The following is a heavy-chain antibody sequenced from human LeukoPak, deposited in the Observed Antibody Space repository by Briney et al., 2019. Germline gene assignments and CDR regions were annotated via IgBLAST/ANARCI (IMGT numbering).Heavy chain of an antibody. J-gene: IGHJ3*02. V-gene: IGHV3-23*01. D-gene: IGHD3-10*01. CDR2: ISGSGGST. CDR1: GFTFSSYA. CDR3: AKGTNVLLWFGELFGAFDI. Sequence: GGSLRLSCAASGFTFSSYALSWVRQAPGKGLEWVSTISGSGGSTYYADSVKGRFTISRDNSKNTLYLQMNSLRAEDTAVYYCAKGTNVLLWFGELFGAFDIWGQGTMVTVSS.